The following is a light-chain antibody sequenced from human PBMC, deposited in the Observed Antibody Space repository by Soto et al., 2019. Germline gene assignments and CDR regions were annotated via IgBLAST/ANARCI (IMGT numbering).Light chain of an antibody. CDR3: QQSYTPTWT. V-gene: IGKV1-39*01. CDR2: AAS. CDR1: QSIDNF. Sequence: DIQMTQSPSSLSASVGDRVTITCRASQSIDNFLNWYQQKPGKAPKLLIYAASSLQTGVPSRLIGSGSVTDFTLTISSLQPAEFETYYCQQSYTPTWTFGQGTKMEIK. J-gene: IGKJ1*01.